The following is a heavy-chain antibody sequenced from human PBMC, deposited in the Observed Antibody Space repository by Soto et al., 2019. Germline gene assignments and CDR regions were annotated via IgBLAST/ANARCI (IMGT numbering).Heavy chain of an antibody. CDR2: IYPTGTT. D-gene: IGHD3-10*01. CDR3: ARAPPGPSPRWVL. J-gene: IGHJ6*02. Sequence: QLQLRESGSGLVKPSETLSLTCTVSGGSISSGGYSWSWIRQSPEKGLEWLGCIYPTGTTYYYPSLESRVTISVDTSRNQFSLNLISVTAADTAVYFCARAPPGPSPRWVLWGQGTTVTVSS. V-gene: IGHV4-30-2*06. CDR1: GGSISSGGYS.